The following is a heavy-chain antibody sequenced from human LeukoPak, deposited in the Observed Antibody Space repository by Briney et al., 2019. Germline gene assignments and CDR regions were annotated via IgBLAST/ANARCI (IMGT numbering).Heavy chain of an antibody. CDR1: GYSISTSNY. J-gene: IGHJ3*02. CDR2: FYNRGTT. V-gene: IGHV4-28*03. Sequence: SETLSLTCSVSGYSISTSNYWGWLRQPPGKGLEWMGYFYNRGTTNYNPSLKSRITMSVDTSKNQFSLKLTSVTAADTAVYYCARDFKYYGSSGYYAFDIWGQGTMVTVSS. CDR3: ARDFKYYGSSGYYAFDI. D-gene: IGHD3-22*01.